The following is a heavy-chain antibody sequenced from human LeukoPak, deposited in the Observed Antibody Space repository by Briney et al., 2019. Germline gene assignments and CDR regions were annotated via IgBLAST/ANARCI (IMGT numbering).Heavy chain of an antibody. J-gene: IGHJ3*02. CDR3: AKAATSTNYAFDI. Sequence: GGSLRLSCAASGFTFDDYAMHWVRQAPGKGLEWVSGISWNSGSIGYADSVKGRFTISRDNAKNSLYLQMNNLRAEDMALYYCAKAATSTNYAFDIWGQGTMVTVSS. V-gene: IGHV3-9*03. D-gene: IGHD5-12*01. CDR2: ISWNSGSI. CDR1: GFTFDDYA.